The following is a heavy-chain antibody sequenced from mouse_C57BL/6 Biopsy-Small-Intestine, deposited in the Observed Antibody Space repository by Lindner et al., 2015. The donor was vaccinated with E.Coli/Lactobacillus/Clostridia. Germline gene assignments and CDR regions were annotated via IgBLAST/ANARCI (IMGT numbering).Heavy chain of an antibody. CDR2: IDSGSSTI. J-gene: IGHJ2*01. CDR1: GFTFSDYG. D-gene: IGHD4-1*01. Sequence: VQLQESGGGLVKPGGSLKLSCAASGFTFSDYGMHWVRQAPEKGLEWVAYIDSGSSTIYYADTLKGRFTISRDNVKNTLFLQMTSLRSEDTAMYYCSRGTGRGLDYWGQGTTLTVSS. V-gene: IGHV5-17*01. CDR3: SRGTGRGLDY.